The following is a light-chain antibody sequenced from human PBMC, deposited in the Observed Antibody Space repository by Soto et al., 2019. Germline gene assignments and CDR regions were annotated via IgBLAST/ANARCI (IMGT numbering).Light chain of an antibody. CDR3: QQYNSFIWT. J-gene: IGKJ1*01. V-gene: IGKV1-5*03. CDR2: KAS. CDR1: QSISSW. Sequence: VHMTESPSTLSASVLDRVTIIFLAIQSISSWLSWYQQKPGKAPKLLISKASNLDSGVPSRFSGSGSGTEFNLTISSLQPEDFATYYCQQYNSFIWTFGRGTKVDIK.